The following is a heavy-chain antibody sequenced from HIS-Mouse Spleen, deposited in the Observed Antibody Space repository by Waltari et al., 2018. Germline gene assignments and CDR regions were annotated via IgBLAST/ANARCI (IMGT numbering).Heavy chain of an antibody. Sequence: QVQLQESGPGLVKPSETLSLTCTVPGYSIRSGYYWGWIRRPPGKGLEWIGSIYHSGSTYYNPSLKSRVTISVDTSKNQFSLKLSSVTAADTAVYYCARVKTWGQGTLVTVSS. V-gene: IGHV4-38-2*02. CDR1: GYSIRSGYY. J-gene: IGHJ5*02. CDR2: IYHSGST. CDR3: ARVKT.